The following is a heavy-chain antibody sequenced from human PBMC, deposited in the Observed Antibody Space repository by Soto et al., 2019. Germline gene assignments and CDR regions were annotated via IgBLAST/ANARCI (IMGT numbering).Heavy chain of an antibody. CDR1: GYTFTSYD. J-gene: IGHJ6*02. V-gene: IGHV1-8*01. CDR3: AVGIRFLEWPDYYYYGMDV. Sequence: QVQLVQSGAEVKKPGASVKVSCKASGYTFTSYDINWVRQATGQGLEWMGWMNPNSGNTGYAQKFQGRVTMTRNTSISTAYMELSSLRSEDTAVYYCAVGIRFLEWPDYYYYGMDVRGQGTTVTVSS. D-gene: IGHD3-3*01. CDR2: MNPNSGNT.